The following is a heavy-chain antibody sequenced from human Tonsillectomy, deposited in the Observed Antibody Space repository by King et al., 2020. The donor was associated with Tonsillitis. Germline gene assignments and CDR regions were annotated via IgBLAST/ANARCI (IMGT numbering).Heavy chain of an antibody. CDR3: AREGSYSSRHFEY. CDR1: GGSISSYY. D-gene: IGHD6-13*01. Sequence: VQLQESGPGLVKPSETLSLTCAVSGGSISSYYWSWIRQPPGKGLEWIGYIYYSGSTNYNPSLESRVTISVDTSKKQFSLKLSSVTAADTAFYYCAREGSYSSRHFEYWGRRTLVTVSS. J-gene: IGHJ4*02. CDR2: IYYSGST. V-gene: IGHV4-59*01.